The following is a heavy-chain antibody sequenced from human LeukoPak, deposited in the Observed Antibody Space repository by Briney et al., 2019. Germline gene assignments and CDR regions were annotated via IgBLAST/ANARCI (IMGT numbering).Heavy chain of an antibody. D-gene: IGHD1-1*01. V-gene: IGHV1-46*01. Sequence: ASVKVSCKASGYTFTSYYMHWVRQAPGQGLEWMGIINPSGGSTSYAQKFQGRVTMTRDMSTSTVYMGLSSLRSEDTAVYYCARAAGTIGYYYYYYMDVWGKGTTVTISS. CDR2: INPSGGST. CDR1: GYTFTSYY. CDR3: ARAAGTIGYYYYYYMDV. J-gene: IGHJ6*03.